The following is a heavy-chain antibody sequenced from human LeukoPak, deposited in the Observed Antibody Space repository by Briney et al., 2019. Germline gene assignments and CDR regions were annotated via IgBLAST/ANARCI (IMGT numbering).Heavy chain of an antibody. D-gene: IGHD4/OR15-4a*01. CDR2: SSRSSSYI. Sequence: PGGSLRLSCAASGFTFSNAWMSGVRQAPGKGREWVSSSSRSSSYIYYSDSVKGRFTISRDNAKNSLYLQMNSLRAEDTAIYYCAKDGAGPVDYWGQGILVTVSS. J-gene: IGHJ4*02. V-gene: IGHV3-21*01. CDR3: AKDGAGPVDY. CDR1: GFTFSNAW.